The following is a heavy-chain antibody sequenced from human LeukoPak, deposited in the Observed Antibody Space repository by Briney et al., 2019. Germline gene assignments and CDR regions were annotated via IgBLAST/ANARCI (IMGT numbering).Heavy chain of an antibody. Sequence: PGGSLRLSCAASGFTFSSYAMSWVRQAPGKGLEWVSAISGSGGSTYYPDSVKGRFTISRDNSKNTLYLQMNSLRAEDTAVYYCAKVVGNLNSLYYFDYWGQGTLVTVSS. CDR1: GFTFSSYA. V-gene: IGHV3-23*01. D-gene: IGHD1-26*01. CDR3: AKVVGNLNSLYYFDY. CDR2: ISGSGGST. J-gene: IGHJ4*02.